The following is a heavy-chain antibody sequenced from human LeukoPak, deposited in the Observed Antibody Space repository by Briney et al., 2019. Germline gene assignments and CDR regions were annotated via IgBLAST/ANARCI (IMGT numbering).Heavy chain of an antibody. D-gene: IGHD6-19*01. CDR3: ARDASTKQWLPPYYFDY. Sequence: GGSLRLSCAASGFIFSGYNMNWVRQAPGKGLEWVSSISSSSSYIYYADSVKGRFTISRDNAKNSLYLQMNSLRAEDTAVYYCARDASTKQWLPPYYFDYWGQGTLVTVSS. CDR1: GFIFSGYN. J-gene: IGHJ4*02. V-gene: IGHV3-21*01. CDR2: ISSSSSYI.